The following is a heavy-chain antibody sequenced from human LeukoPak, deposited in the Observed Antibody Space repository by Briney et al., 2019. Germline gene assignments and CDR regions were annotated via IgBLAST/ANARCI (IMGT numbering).Heavy chain of an antibody. J-gene: IGHJ1*01. Sequence: SQTLSLTCAISGDSVSSNSAAWNWLRQSPSRGLEWLGRTYYRSKWYNDYAVSVKSRITINPDTSKNQFSLQLNSVTPEDTAVYYCARVGLTPDSHCSSTSCYLFQHWGQGTLVTVSS. D-gene: IGHD2-2*01. CDR1: GDSVSSNSAA. V-gene: IGHV6-1*01. CDR2: TYYRSKWYN. CDR3: ARVGLTPDSHCSSTSCYLFQH.